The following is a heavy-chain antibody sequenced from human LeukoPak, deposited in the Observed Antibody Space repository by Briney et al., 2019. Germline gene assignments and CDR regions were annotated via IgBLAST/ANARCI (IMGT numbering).Heavy chain of an antibody. CDR1: GYSISSGYY. CDR3: ARQRILTGYYKADNWFDP. V-gene: IGHV4-38-2*02. D-gene: IGHD3-9*01. CDR2: IYHSGST. Sequence: SETLSLTYTVSGYSISSGYYWGWIRQPPGKGLEWIGSIYHSGSTNYNPSLKSRVTISVDTSKNQFSLKLSSVTAADTAVYYCARQRILTGYYKADNWFDPWGQGTLVTVSS. J-gene: IGHJ5*02.